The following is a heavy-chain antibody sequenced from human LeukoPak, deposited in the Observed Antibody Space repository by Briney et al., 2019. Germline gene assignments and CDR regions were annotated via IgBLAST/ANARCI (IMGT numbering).Heavy chain of an antibody. CDR1: GFTFGTYA. CDR2: ISGSGGST. V-gene: IGHV3-23*01. CDR3: AKDGRWYYGSGSLDY. D-gene: IGHD3-10*01. Sequence: GGSLRLSCAASGFTFGTYAMSWVRQAPGKELEWVSAISGSGGSTYYADSVKGRFTISRDNSKNTLYLQMNSLRAEDTAVYYCAKDGRWYYGSGSLDYWGQGTLVTVSS. J-gene: IGHJ4*02.